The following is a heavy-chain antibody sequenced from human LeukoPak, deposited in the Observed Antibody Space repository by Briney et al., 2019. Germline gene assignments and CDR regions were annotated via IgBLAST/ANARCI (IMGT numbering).Heavy chain of an antibody. J-gene: IGHJ4*02. CDR2: IYTSGST. V-gene: IGHV4-59*10. CDR1: GGSFSGYY. CDR3: ARSSYSSSWLQFDY. D-gene: IGHD6-13*01. Sequence: SETLSLTCAVYGGSFSGYYWSWIRQPAGKGLEWIGRIYTSGSTNYNPSLKSRVTMSVDTSKNQFSLKLSSVTAADTAVYYCARSSYSSSWLQFDYWGQGTLVTVSS.